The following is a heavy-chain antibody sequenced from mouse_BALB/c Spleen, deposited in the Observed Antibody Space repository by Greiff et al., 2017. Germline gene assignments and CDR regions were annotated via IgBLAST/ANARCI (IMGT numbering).Heavy chain of an antibody. CDR2: ISSGGSYT. CDR3: ARDLGNYAMDY. Sequence: EVMLVESGGGLVKPGGSLKLSCAASGFTFSSYAMSWVRQSPEKRLEWVAEISSGGSYTYYPDTVTGRFTISRDNAKNTLYLEMSSLRSEDTAMYYCARDLGNYAMDYWGQGTSVTVSS. CDR1: GFTFSSYA. V-gene: IGHV5-9-4*01. J-gene: IGHJ4*01.